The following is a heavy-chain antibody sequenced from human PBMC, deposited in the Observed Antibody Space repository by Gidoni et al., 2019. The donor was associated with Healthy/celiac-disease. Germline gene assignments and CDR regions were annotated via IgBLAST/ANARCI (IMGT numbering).Heavy chain of an antibody. V-gene: IGHV1-69*01. CDR3: AREERNGDSPVDY. CDR2: IIPIFGTA. CDR1: GGTFNSYA. J-gene: IGHJ4*02. D-gene: IGHD4-17*01. Sequence: QVQLVQSGAEVKKPGSSVKVSYKASGGTFNSYAISWVRQAPGQGLTWMGGIIPIFGTANYAQKFQGRVTITADESTSTAYMELSSLRSEDTAVYYCAREERNGDSPVDYWGQGTLVTVSS.